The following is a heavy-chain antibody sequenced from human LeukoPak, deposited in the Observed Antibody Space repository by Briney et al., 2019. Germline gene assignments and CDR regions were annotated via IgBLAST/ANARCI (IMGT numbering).Heavy chain of an antibody. CDR3: ARHGLVAARHAFDI. CDR2: INHSGNT. D-gene: IGHD6-6*01. Sequence: SETLSLTCTVFYGSFSGYYWSWIRQPPGKGLEWIGEINHSGNTNYNPSLKSRITISADTSKDQFTLKLSSVTAADTALYYCARHGLVAARHAFDIWGQGTMVTVSS. CDR1: YGSFSGYY. J-gene: IGHJ3*02. V-gene: IGHV4-34*01.